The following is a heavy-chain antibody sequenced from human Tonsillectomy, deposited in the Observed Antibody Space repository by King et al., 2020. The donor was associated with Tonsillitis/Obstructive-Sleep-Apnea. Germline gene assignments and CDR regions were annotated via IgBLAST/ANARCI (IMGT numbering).Heavy chain of an antibody. Sequence: VQLVQSGAEVKKPGESLKISCKGSGYSFSTYWIGWVRQMPGKGLEWMGIIYPGDSDTRYSPSFQGQVTISADKSLNTAYLQWRSLKASDTAIFYCARPNTMIRGVISYFDNWGQGTLVTVSS. J-gene: IGHJ4*02. CDR3: ARPNTMIRGVISYFDN. CDR2: IYPGDSDT. V-gene: IGHV5-51*01. D-gene: IGHD3-10*01. CDR1: GYSFSTYW.